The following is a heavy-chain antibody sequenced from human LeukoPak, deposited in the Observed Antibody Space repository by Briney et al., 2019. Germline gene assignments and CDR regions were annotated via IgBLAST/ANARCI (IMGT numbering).Heavy chain of an antibody. CDR1: GYSISSCYY. CDR2: IYHSGST. D-gene: IGHD6-19*01. Sequence: SETLSLTCAVSGYSISSCYYWGWIRQPPRKGLEWIGIIYHSGSTYYNPSLKSRVTISVDTSKHQFSLKLSPVTAADTAVYYWARHGVPGIAVAGVHWFDPWGQGTLVTVAS. CDR3: ARHGVPGIAVAGVHWFDP. J-gene: IGHJ5*02. V-gene: IGHV4-38-2*01.